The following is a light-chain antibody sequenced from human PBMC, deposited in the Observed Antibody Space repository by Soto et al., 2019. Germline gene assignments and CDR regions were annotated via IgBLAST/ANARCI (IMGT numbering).Light chain of an antibody. CDR3: QQYGSAPRT. CDR2: GAS. J-gene: IGKJ1*01. CDR1: QSVSNTN. Sequence: EIVLTQSPGTLSLSPGERATLSCRASQSVSNTNLAWYQQKPGQAPRLLIYGASSMATGIPDRFSGSGSGPDFTLTISRLEPEDFAVYYCQQYGSAPRTFGQGTKVEIK. V-gene: IGKV3-20*01.